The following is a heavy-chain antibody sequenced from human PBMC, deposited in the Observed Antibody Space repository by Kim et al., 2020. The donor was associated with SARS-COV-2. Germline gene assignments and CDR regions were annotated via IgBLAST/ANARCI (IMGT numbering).Heavy chain of an antibody. V-gene: IGHV3-74*01. D-gene: IGHD1-26*01. J-gene: IGHJ6*02. CDR1: GFSINIYW. CDR3: ARGYYANVDV. Sequence: GGSLRLSCVASGFSINIYWMCWVRHLPGKGPVCVSQISGNGRTTNYADSVKGRFTVSRDNARNTLFLQMNSLRPEDTGLHFCARGYYANVDVWGLGNAVTV. CDR2: ISGNGRTT.